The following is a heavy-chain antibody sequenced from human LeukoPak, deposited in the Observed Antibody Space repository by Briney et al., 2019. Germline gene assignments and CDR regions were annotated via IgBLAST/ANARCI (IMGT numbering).Heavy chain of an antibody. CDR2: INPSGGST. J-gene: IGHJ4*02. CDR3: AREVEEDTAMVPYYFDY. Sequence: ASVKVSCKASGYTFTSYYMHWVRQAPGQGLEWMGIINPSGGSTSYAQKFQARVTMTRDTSTSTVYMELSSLRSEDTAVYYCAREVEEDTAMVPYYFDYWGQGTLVTVSS. CDR1: GYTFTSYY. D-gene: IGHD5-18*01. V-gene: IGHV1-46*01.